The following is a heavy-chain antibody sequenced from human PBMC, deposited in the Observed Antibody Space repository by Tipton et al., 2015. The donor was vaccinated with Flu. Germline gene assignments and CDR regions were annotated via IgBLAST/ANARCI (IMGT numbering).Heavy chain of an antibody. CDR3: AGDWVGTTTGWFDP. CDR2: IYYNGST. J-gene: IGHJ5*02. V-gene: IGHV4-59*03. D-gene: IGHD1-26*01. CDR1: GGSITDYY. Sequence: TLSLTCTVSGGSITDYYWSWIRQPPGKGLEWLGYIYYNGSTNSNPSLKSRVTFSVDTSNSRFSLKLTSGTAADTAVYYCAGDWVGTTTGWFDPWGHGTLVTVSS.